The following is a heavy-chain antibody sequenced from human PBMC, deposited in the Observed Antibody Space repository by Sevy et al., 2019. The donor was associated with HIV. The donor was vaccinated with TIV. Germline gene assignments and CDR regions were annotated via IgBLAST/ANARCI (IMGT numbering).Heavy chain of an antibody. D-gene: IGHD3-22*01. J-gene: IGHJ3*01. CDR3: AKLLIVVDDGFDV. CDR2: INPNTGAT. V-gene: IGHV1-2*02. CDR1: GYTFTDYY. Sequence: ASVKVSCKASGYTFTDYYLHWLRQAPGQGLEWMGWINPNTGATNYAQKFKGRVTMTRDTSMSTAFMDLTRLRSDDTAVYYCAKLLIVVDDGFDVWGQGQWSPSPQ.